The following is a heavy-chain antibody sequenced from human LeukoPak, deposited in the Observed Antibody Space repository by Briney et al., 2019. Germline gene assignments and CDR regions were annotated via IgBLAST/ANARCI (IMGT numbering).Heavy chain of an antibody. J-gene: IGHJ3*02. CDR2: IHSSGST. Sequence: SQTLSLTCTVPGGSISSGYYYWSWFRQHPGKGLEWIGYIHSSGSTYFNPSLKSRVTISLDTSKNQFSLKLTSVAAADTAVYYCARDLPLSGTFDIWGQGTMVTVSS. CDR1: GGSISSGYYY. V-gene: IGHV4-31*03. D-gene: IGHD5-12*01. CDR3: ARDLPLSGTFDI.